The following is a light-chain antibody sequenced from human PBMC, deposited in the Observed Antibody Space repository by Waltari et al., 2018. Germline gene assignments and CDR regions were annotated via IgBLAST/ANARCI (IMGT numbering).Light chain of an antibody. CDR1: SSNIGRNH. Sequence: QSVVTQPPSASGTPGQRVTIFCSGSSSNIGRNHVYWYRQFPGAAPKLLIYRDDQRPSVVADGFPGSKSGTSASLAIGGLRSEDEADYYCATGDDSLSGGVFGTGTKVTVV. J-gene: IGLJ1*01. CDR2: RDD. CDR3: ATGDDSLSGGV. V-gene: IGLV1-47*01.